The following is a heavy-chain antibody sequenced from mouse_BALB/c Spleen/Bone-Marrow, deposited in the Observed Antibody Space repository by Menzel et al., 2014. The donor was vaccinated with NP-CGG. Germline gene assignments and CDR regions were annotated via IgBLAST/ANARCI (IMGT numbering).Heavy chain of an antibody. D-gene: IGHD1-1*01. Sequence: EVQLQQSGAELVKPGASVKLSCTASGFNIKDTYMHWVKQRPEQGLEWIGRIDPANGNTKYDPKFQGKTTITADTSSNTAYLQLSSLTSEDTAVYYCAMYYYGSSLFACWAQATLVT. J-gene: IGHJ3*01. CDR1: GFNIKDTY. CDR3: AMYYYGSSLFAC. V-gene: IGHV14-3*02. CDR2: IDPANGNT.